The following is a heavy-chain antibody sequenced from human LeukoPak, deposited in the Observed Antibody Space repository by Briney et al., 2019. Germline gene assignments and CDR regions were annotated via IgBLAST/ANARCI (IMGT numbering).Heavy chain of an antibody. J-gene: IGHJ5*02. Sequence: PGGSLRLSRTASGFTFSNYWMGWVRQAPGKGLEWVANIKEDGTTIYYVDSVKGRFTISRDNAKNSLYLQMNSVRDEDTAVYYCARVVDYGWFDPWGQGTLVAVSS. V-gene: IGHV3-7*01. CDR2: IKEDGTTI. CDR1: GFTFSNYW. D-gene: IGHD3-16*01. CDR3: ARVVDYGWFDP.